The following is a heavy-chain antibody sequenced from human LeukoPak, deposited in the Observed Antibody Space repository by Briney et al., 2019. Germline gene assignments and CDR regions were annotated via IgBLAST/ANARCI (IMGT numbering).Heavy chain of an antibody. Sequence: ASVKVSCKASGYTFTSYYMHGVRQAPGQGLDWMGIINPSGGRTSYAQKFQDRVTMTRDTSISTAYMELSSLRPEDTAVYYCARAGGYCGRISCPYYFDYWGQGSLVAVSS. D-gene: IGHD2-15*01. CDR1: GYTFTSYY. CDR2: INPSGGRT. CDR3: ARAGGYCGRISCPYYFDY. J-gene: IGHJ4*02. V-gene: IGHV1-46*01.